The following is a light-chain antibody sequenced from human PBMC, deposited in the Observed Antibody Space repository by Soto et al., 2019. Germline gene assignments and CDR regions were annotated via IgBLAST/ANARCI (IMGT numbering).Light chain of an antibody. CDR1: QRISSSY. CDR2: GAS. V-gene: IGKV3-20*01. Sequence: EVVLAESPGTLSLSPGERATLSCRASQRISSSYLAWYQQKPGHAPRFLIYGASIRATGIPDRFSGSGSGTDFTLTISRLEPEDFAVYYCQQYGVTQGPFGGGTKVDTK. CDR3: QQYGVTQGP. J-gene: IGKJ4*01.